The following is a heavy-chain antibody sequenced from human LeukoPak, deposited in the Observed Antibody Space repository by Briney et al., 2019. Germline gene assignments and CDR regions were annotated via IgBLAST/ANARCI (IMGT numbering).Heavy chain of an antibody. CDR2: ISAYNGNT. D-gene: IGHD3-22*01. V-gene: IGHV1-18*01. Sequence: ASVKVSCKASGYTFTSYGISWVRQAPGQGLEWMGWISAYNGNTNYAQKLQGRVTTTTDTSTSTAYMELRSLRSDDTAVYYCASSTYYYDSSGYYLADDAFDIWGQGTMVTVSS. CDR3: ASSTYYYDSSGYYLADDAFDI. CDR1: GYTFTSYG. J-gene: IGHJ3*02.